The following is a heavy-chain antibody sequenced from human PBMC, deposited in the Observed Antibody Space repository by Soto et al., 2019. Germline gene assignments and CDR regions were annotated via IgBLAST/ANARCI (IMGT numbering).Heavy chain of an antibody. CDR2: ISYDGSNK. V-gene: IGHV3-30*18. J-gene: IGHJ6*03. D-gene: IGHD4-17*01. Sequence: GGSLRLSCAASGFTFSSYGMHWVHQAPGKGLEWVAVISYDGSNKYYADSVKGRFTISRDNSKNTLYLQMNSLRAEDTAVYYCAKDNGQVYGDEYYYMDVWGKGTSVTVSS. CDR1: GFTFSSYG. CDR3: AKDNGQVYGDEYYYMDV.